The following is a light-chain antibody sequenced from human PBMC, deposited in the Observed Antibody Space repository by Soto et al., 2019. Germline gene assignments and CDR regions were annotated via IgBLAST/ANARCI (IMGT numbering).Light chain of an antibody. Sequence: DIQMTQSPSSLSASVGDRVTVTCRASQSVSSYLNWYQQKPGKAPKLLIYAASILQSGVPSRFSGSGSGTDFTLTISSLQPEDFATYYCQQYNSYSFGQGTKVEIK. CDR1: QSVSSY. CDR3: QQYNSYS. J-gene: IGKJ1*01. V-gene: IGKV1-39*01. CDR2: AAS.